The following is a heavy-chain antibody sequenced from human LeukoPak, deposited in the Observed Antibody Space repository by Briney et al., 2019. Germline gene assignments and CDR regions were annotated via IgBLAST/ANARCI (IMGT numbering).Heavy chain of an antibody. CDR3: ARGSSTSGFDY. CDR1: GFTFSSYW. D-gene: IGHD2-8*01. V-gene: IGHV3-7*01. J-gene: IGHJ4*02. Sequence: GGSLRLSCAASGFTFSSYWMSWLRQAPGKGLEWVANIEQDGSEKYYVDSVKGRITISRDNAKNSLYLQLNSLRAEDSGVCYCARGSSTSGFDYWGQGTLVTVSS. CDR2: IEQDGSEK.